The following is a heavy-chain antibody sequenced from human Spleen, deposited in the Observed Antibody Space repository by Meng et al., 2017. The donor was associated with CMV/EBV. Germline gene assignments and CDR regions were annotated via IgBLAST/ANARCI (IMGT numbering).Heavy chain of an antibody. CDR1: GFTFGDYA. CDR2: ISSSSSYI. V-gene: IGHV3-21*01. CDR3: ARDGEDSSSWSLDY. Sequence: GGSLRLSCTASGFTFGDYAMNWVRQAPGKGLEWVSSISSSSSYIYYADSVKGRFTISRDNAKNSLYLQMNSLRAEDTAVYYCARDGEDSSSWSLDYWGQGTLVTVSS. J-gene: IGHJ4*02. D-gene: IGHD6-13*01.